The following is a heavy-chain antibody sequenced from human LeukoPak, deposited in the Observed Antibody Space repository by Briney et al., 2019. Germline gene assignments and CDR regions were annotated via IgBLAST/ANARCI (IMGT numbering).Heavy chain of an antibody. D-gene: IGHD5-18*01. CDR1: GYTFTGYY. Sequence: ASVKVSCKASGYTFTGYYMHWVRKAPGQGLEWMGWINPNSGGTNYAQRFQGWVTMTRDTSISTAYMELSRLRSDDTAVYYCARAMGGYSYGLYYYYGMDVWGQGTTVTVSS. J-gene: IGHJ6*02. CDR3: ARAMGGYSYGLYYYYGMDV. V-gene: IGHV1-2*04. CDR2: INPNSGGT.